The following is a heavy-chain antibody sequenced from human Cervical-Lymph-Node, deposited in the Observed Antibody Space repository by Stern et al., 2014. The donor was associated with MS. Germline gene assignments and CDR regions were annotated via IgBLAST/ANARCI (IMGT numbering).Heavy chain of an antibody. Sequence: VQLGQSGGGLVKPGGSLRLSCDASGFSFSTYGMNWVRQAPGKGLEWVSFISSSGTYIYYADSVKGRLTISRDNAKNSLFLQLKSLRAEDTAVYFCARGGDYGNPFYYWGQGTLVTVSS. V-gene: IGHV3-21*06. CDR1: GFSFSTYG. J-gene: IGHJ4*02. CDR2: ISSSGTYI. D-gene: IGHD4-17*01. CDR3: ARGGDYGNPFYY.